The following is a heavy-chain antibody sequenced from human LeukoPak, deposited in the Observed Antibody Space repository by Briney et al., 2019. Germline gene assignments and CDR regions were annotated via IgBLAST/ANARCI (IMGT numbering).Heavy chain of an antibody. J-gene: IGHJ4*02. Sequence: SETLSLTCTVSGGSISSSSHSWGWIRQPPGKGLEWTGSIYYTGRTYYNPSLKSRVTISVDTSKNQFSLKLSSVTAADTAVYYCARRLGGIVVVVAAAFDYWGQGTLVTVSS. CDR1: GGSISSSSHS. D-gene: IGHD2-15*01. V-gene: IGHV4-39*01. CDR3: ARRLGGIVVVVAAAFDY. CDR2: IYYTGRT.